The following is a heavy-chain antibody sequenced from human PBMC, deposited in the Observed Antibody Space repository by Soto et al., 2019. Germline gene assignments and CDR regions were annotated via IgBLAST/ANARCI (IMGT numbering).Heavy chain of an antibody. J-gene: IGHJ3*02. D-gene: IGHD6-6*01. CDR3: ARNVEARPTAFDI. CDR2: IIPILGIA. V-gene: IGHV1-69*02. CDR1: VGTFSSYT. Sequence: SVKVSCKASVGTFSSYTISWVRQAPGQGLEWMGRIIPILGIANYAQKFQGRVTITADKSTSTAYMELSSLRSEDTAVYYCARNVEARPTAFDIWGQGTMVNVSS.